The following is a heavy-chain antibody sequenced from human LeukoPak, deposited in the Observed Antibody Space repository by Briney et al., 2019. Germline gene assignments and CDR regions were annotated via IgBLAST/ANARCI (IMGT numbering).Heavy chain of an antibody. CDR2: FDPEDGET. Sequence: GASVKVSCKVSGYTLTELSMHWVRQAPGKGLEWMGGFDPEDGETIYAQKFQGRVTMTRDTSISTAYMELSRLRSDDTAVYYCARGRHAFDIWGQGTMVTVSS. J-gene: IGHJ3*02. CDR1: GYTLTELS. CDR3: ARGRHAFDI. D-gene: IGHD6-25*01. V-gene: IGHV1-24*01.